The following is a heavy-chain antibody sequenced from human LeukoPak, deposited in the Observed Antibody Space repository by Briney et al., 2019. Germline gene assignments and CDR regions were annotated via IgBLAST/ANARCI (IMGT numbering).Heavy chain of an antibody. Sequence: SETLSLTCTVSGGSISSYYWSWIRQPPGKGLGWIGYIYYSGSTNYNPSLKSRVTISVDTSKNQFSLKLSSVTAADTAVYYCARDTTSYDILTGYYIGGAFDIWGQGTMVTVSS. D-gene: IGHD3-9*01. V-gene: IGHV4-59*12. CDR1: GGSISSYY. CDR3: ARDTTSYDILTGYYIGGAFDI. CDR2: IYYSGST. J-gene: IGHJ3*02.